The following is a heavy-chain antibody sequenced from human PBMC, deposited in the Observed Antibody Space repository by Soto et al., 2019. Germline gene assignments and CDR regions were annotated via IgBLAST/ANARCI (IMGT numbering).Heavy chain of an antibody. V-gene: IGHV3-30-3*01. J-gene: IGHJ4*02. CDR3: ARAPGHSVHSSGWQIDY. CDR2: ISFDGNIK. Sequence: QVPLVESGGGVVQPGRSLRLSCAASGFTFSDYAMYWVRQAPGKGLEWVSVISFDGNIKYYTGSVKGRFTISRDNSKNTLHLQVNSLRTEDTALYYCARAPGHSVHSSGWQIDYWGQGTLVTVSS. CDR1: GFTFSDYA. D-gene: IGHD6-19*01.